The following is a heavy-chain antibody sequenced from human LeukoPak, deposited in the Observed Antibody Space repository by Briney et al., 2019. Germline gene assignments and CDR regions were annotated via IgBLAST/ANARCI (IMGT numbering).Heavy chain of an antibody. J-gene: IGHJ4*02. CDR3: ARTYFGSGNTLVH. V-gene: IGHV3-48*01. Sequence: GGSLRLSCAASGFTFDDYAMHWVRQAPGKGLEWVSYISSSSSTIYYADSVKGRFTISRDNAKNSLYLQMNSLRAEDTAVYYCARTYFGSGNTLVHWGQGTLVTVSS. CDR1: GFTFDDYA. D-gene: IGHD3-10*01. CDR2: ISSSSSTI.